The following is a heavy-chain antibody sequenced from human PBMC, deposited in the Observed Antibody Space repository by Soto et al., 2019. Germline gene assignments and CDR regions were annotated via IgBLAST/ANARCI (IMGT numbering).Heavy chain of an antibody. Sequence: PGGSLRLSCAASGFTFSSYAMSWVRQAPGKGLEWVSAISGSGGSTYYADSVKGRFTISRDNSKNTLYLQMNSLRAEYTAVYYCAKGEGGYVYYMDVWGKGTTVTVSS. V-gene: IGHV3-23*01. J-gene: IGHJ6*03. CDR2: ISGSGGST. CDR3: AKGEGGYVYYMDV. CDR1: GFTFSSYA. D-gene: IGHD5-12*01.